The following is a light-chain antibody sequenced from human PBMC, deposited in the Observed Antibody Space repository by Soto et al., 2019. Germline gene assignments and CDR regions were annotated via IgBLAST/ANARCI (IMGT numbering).Light chain of an antibody. J-gene: IGKJ5*01. CDR2: GAS. CDR1: QSVSNSY. CDR3: QQYGSSIT. V-gene: IGKV3-20*01. Sequence: ETVLTQSPGTLSLSPGERATLSCRASQSVSNSYIAWYQQKRGQAPRLLIYGASSRATGIPDRFSGSGSGTDFTLTINRLEPEDFAVYYCQQYGSSITFGQGTRLEIK.